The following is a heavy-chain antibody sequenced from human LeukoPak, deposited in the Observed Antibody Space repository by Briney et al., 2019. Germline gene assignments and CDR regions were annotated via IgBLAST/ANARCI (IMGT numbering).Heavy chain of an antibody. CDR1: GFTFGDYT. CDR3: AKGYTFHGVAHDSGYFDY. Sequence: KTGRSLRLSCVTSGFTFGDYTMHWVRQVPGKGLEWLSGITWDGGNIAYADSVKGRFTISRDNAKSSLYLQMNSLRNEDMAFYFCAKGYTFHGVAHDSGYFDYWGLGTLVTVSS. D-gene: IGHD3-3*01. CDR2: ITWDGGNI. V-gene: IGHV3-9*03. J-gene: IGHJ4*02.